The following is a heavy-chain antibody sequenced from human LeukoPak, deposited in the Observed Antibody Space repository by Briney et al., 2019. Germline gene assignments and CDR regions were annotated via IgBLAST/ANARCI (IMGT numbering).Heavy chain of an antibody. CDR2: ISAYNGNT. CDR1: GYSFTSYV. Sequence: ASVKVSCKPSGYSFTSYVTSWVGQAPGQGIEWVGWISAYNGNTDYAQKLQVRVTMTTDTPTSTAYMELRGLRSDDTAVYYCARVVVVGDNYFDYWGQGTLVTVSS. J-gene: IGHJ4*02. V-gene: IGHV1-18*01. CDR3: ARVVVVGDNYFDY. D-gene: IGHD2-15*01.